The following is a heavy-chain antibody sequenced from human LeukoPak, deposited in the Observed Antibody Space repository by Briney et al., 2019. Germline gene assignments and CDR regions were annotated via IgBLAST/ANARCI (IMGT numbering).Heavy chain of an antibody. V-gene: IGHV3-15*01. CDR2: LKKKTDGGTT. Sequence: PGGSLRLSCAASGFTFSNAWMNWVRQAPGKGLKWVARLKKKTDGGTTDYAAPVKGRFTISRDDSRNMLYLQMDSLKTEDTAIYYCTTFSYVLDYWGQGTLVTVSS. CDR1: GFTFSNAW. CDR3: TTFSYVLDY. D-gene: IGHD3-16*01. J-gene: IGHJ4*02.